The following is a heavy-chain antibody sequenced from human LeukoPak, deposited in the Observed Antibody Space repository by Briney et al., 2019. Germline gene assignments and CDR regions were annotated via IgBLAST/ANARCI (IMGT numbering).Heavy chain of an antibody. D-gene: IGHD2-15*01. CDR1: GFTFNDYW. J-gene: IGHJ4*02. Sequence: GGSLRLSCAASGFTFNDYWMNWVRQAPGKGLEWVANIKQDGSEKYYVDSVKGRFTISRDNAKSSLFLQMNSLRAEDTAVYYCVRLRGHCDGGSCVPPDYWGQGTLVTVSS. CDR3: VRLRGHCDGGSCVPPDY. CDR2: IKQDGSEK. V-gene: IGHV3-7*01.